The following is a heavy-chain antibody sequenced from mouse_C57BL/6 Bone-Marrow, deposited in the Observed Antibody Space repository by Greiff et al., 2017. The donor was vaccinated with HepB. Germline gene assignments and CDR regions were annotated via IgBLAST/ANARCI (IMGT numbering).Heavy chain of an antibody. V-gene: IGHV14-4*01. Sequence: VQLKQSGAELVRPGASVKLSCTASGFNIKDDYMHWVKQRPEQGLEWIGWIDPENGDTEYASKFQGKATITADTSSNTAYLQLSSLTSEDTAVYYCTTRAYSNYQGLFAYWGQGTLVTVSA. D-gene: IGHD2-5*01. J-gene: IGHJ3*01. CDR1: GFNIKDDY. CDR2: IDPENGDT. CDR3: TTRAYSNYQGLFAY.